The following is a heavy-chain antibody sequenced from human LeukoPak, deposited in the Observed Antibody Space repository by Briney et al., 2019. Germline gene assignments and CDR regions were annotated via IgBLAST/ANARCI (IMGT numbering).Heavy chain of an antibody. D-gene: IGHD2-15*01. V-gene: IGHV1-69*13. CDR2: IIPIFGTA. J-gene: IGHJ6*02. CDR1: GGTFSSYA. CDR3: ACSGQSQPHYYYGMDV. Sequence: AASVKVSCKASGGTFSSYAISWVRQAPGQGLEWMGGIIPIFGTANYAQKFQGRVMITADESTSTAYMELSSLRSEDTAVYYCACSGQSQPHYYYGMDVWGQGTTVTVSS.